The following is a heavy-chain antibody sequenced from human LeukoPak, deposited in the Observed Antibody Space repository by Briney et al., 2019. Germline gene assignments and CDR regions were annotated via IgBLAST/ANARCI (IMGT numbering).Heavy chain of an antibody. J-gene: IGHJ4*02. V-gene: IGHV3-30-3*01. CDR3: ARDGYGDLGPYYFDY. D-gene: IGHD4-17*01. CDR2: ISYDGSNK. CDR1: GFTFSSYA. Sequence: GGSLRLSCSASGFTFSSYAMHWVRQAPGKGLEWVAVISYDGSNKYYADSVKGRFTISRDKSKNTLYLQMNSLRAEDTAVYYCARDGYGDLGPYYFDYWGQGTLVTVSS.